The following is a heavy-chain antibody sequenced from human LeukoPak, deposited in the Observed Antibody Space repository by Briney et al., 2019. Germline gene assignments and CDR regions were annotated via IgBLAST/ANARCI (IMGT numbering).Heavy chain of an antibody. Sequence: SETLSLTCTVSGGSISNYYWSWIRQPPGKGLEWIGYIYYSGTTNYNPSLKSRVTISVDTSKNQFSLKLSSVTAADTAVYYCARLGVGSGSLPIDYWGQGTLVTVSS. CDR2: IYYSGTT. V-gene: IGHV4-59*08. J-gene: IGHJ4*02. D-gene: IGHD3-10*01. CDR1: GGSISNYY. CDR3: ARLGVGSGSLPIDY.